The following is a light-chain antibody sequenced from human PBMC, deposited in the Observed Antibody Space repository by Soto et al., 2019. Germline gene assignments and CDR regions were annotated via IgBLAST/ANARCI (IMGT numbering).Light chain of an antibody. J-gene: IGKJ1*01. Sequence: EIVLTQSPGTLSLSPGERATLSCRPSQSISSSSLGWYQQKPGQAPRLLIYGASSRATGIPDRFSGSGSGTDFTLTISRLEPEDFAVSYCEQSWTFGQRTKVDIK. CDR1: QSISSSS. CDR3: EQSWT. CDR2: GAS. V-gene: IGKV3-20*01.